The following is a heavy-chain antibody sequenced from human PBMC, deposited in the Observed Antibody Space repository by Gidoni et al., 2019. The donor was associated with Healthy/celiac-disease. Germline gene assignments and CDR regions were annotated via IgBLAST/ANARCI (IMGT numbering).Heavy chain of an antibody. V-gene: IGHV3-33*01. CDR2: IWYDGSNK. J-gene: IGHJ4*02. D-gene: IGHD4-17*01. Sequence: QVQLVESGGGVVQPGRSLRLSCAASGFTFSSYGMHWVRQAPGKGLGWVVVIWYDGSNKYYADSVKGRFTISRDNSKNTLYLQMNSLRAEDTAVYYCARGAVNQDYDFDYWGQGTLVTVSS. CDR1: GFTFSSYG. CDR3: ARGAVNQDYDFDY.